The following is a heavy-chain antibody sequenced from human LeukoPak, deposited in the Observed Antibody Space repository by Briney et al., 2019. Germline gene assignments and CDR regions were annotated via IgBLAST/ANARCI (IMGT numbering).Heavy chain of an antibody. CDR1: GFTFSSYA. J-gene: IGHJ4*02. CDR2: ISGSGGST. Sequence: SGGSLRLSCAASGFTFSSYAMSWVRQAPGKGLEWVSAISGSGGSTYYADSVKGRFTISRDNSKNTLYLQMNSPRAEDTAVYYCARGKVKSPFYFDYWGQGTLVTVSS. CDR3: ARGKVKSPFYFDY. D-gene: IGHD3-10*01. V-gene: IGHV3-23*01.